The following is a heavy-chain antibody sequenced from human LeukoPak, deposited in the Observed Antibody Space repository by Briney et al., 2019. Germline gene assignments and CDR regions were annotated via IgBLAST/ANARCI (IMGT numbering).Heavy chain of an antibody. CDR2: ISNNGGYT. J-gene: IGHJ3*02. V-gene: IGHV3-23*01. CDR1: GFTFSSSA. CDR3: ANLVTAIGHDAFDI. D-gene: IGHD2-21*02. Sequence: GGSLRLSCAASGFTFSSSAMSWVRQAPGKGLEWVSAISNNGGYTYYADSVQGRFTISRDNSKSTLCLQMNSLRAEDTAVYYCANLVTAIGHDAFDIWGQGTMVTVSS.